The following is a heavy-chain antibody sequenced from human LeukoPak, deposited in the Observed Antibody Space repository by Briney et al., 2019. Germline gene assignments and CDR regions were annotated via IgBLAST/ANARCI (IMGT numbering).Heavy chain of an antibody. CDR3: ASAGKYSYAFDY. D-gene: IGHD5-18*01. CDR1: GFTFSSYS. J-gene: IGHJ4*02. Sequence: PGGSLRLSCAASGFTFSSYSMNWVRQAPGKGLEWVSSISSSSSYIYYADSVKGRFTISRDNAKNSLYLQMNSLRAEDTAVYYCASAGKYSYAFDYWGQGTLVTVSS. CDR2: ISSSSSYI. V-gene: IGHV3-21*01.